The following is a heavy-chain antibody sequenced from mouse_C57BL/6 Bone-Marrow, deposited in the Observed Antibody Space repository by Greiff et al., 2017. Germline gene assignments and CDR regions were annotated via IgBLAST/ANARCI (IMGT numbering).Heavy chain of an antibody. CDR2: IYPGSGST. V-gene: IGHV1-55*01. CDR3: ARVGGSY. J-gene: IGHJ2*01. CDR1: GYTFTSYW. Sequence: HVQLKQPGAELVKPGASVKMSCKASGYTFTSYWITWVKQRPGQGLAWIGDIYPGSGSTNYNEKFKSKATLTVDTSSSTAYMQRSSLTSEDSAVYSCARVGGSYWGQGTTLTVSS. D-gene: IGHD1-1*02.